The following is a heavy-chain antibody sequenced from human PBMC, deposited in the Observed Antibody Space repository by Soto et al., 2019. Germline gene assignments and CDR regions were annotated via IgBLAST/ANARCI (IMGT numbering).Heavy chain of an antibody. CDR1: GFTFSSYG. J-gene: IGHJ4*02. CDR3: AKDSYQYGSGFFPIPDY. Sequence: HPGGSLRLSCAASGFTFSSYGMHWVRQAPGKGLEWVAVIRYGGSSKYYADSVKGRFTISRDNPKNTLYLQMNSLRAEDTAVYYCAKDSYQYGSGFFPIPDYWGQGTLVTVSS. CDR2: IRYGGSSK. V-gene: IGHV3-33*06. D-gene: IGHD3-10*01.